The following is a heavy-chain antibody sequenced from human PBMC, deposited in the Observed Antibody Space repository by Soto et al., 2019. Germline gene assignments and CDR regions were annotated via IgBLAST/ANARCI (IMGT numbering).Heavy chain of an antibody. CDR2: ISYDGSNK. J-gene: IGHJ4*02. D-gene: IGHD2-15*01. V-gene: IGHV3-30*18. Sequence: GGSLRLSCAASGFTFSSYGMHWVRQAPGKGLEWVAVISYDGSNKYYVDSVKGRFTISRDNSKNTLYLQMNSLRAEDTAVYYCAKDQGLGYCSGGSCSYFDYWGQGTLVTVSS. CDR1: GFTFSSYG. CDR3: AKDQGLGYCSGGSCSYFDY.